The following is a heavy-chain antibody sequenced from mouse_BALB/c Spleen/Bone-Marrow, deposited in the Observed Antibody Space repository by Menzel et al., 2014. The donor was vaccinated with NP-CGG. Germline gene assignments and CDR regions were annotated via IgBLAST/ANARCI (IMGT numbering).Heavy chain of an antibody. CDR1: GFSLTGYG. D-gene: IGHD2-4*01. CDR2: IWGDGST. CDR3: ARDSFLITRALDL. J-gene: IGHJ4*01. V-gene: IGHV2-6-7*01. Sequence: VMLVESGPGLVAPSQSLSITCTVSGFSLTGYGVSWVRQPPGKGLEWLGMIWGDGSTDYNSALKSRLNISKDNSKSQVFLKSNSLKTDYTARFYCARDSFLITRALDLRGQHTSVILSS.